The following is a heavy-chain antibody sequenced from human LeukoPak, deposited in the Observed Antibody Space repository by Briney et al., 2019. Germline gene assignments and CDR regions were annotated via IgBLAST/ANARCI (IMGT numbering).Heavy chain of an antibody. CDR2: IYHSGST. D-gene: IGHD4-17*01. CDR1: GYSISSGYY. V-gene: IGHV4-38-2*02. CDR3: ARVYGDRDAFDI. Sequence: SETLSLTCTVSGYSISSGYYWGWIRQPPGKGLEWIGSIYHSGSTYYNPSLKSRVTISVDTSKNQFSLQLNSVTPEDTAVYYCARVYGDRDAFDIWGQGTMVTVSS. J-gene: IGHJ3*02.